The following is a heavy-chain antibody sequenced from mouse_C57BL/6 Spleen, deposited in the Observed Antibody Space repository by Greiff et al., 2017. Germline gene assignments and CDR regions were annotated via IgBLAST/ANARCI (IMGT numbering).Heavy chain of an antibody. D-gene: IGHD2-3*01. CDR3: ASALYDGYPFAY. CDR1: GFSLTSYG. V-gene: IGHV2-6*01. J-gene: IGHJ3*01. Sequence: VQLVESGPGLVAPAQCLSITCTVSGFSLTSYGVDWVRQSPGKGLEWLGVIWGVGSTNYNSALKSRLSISKDNSKSLVFLKMNDLQTDDTAMYYCASALYDGYPFAYWGQGTLVTVSA. CDR2: IWGVGST.